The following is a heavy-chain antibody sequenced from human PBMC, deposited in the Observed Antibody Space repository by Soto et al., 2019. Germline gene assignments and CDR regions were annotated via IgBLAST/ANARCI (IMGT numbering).Heavy chain of an antibody. Sequence: EVQLLESGGGLVQPGGSLRISCAASGLTFGNYAMSWVCQAPGKGLLWVSAIGGTGNNKYYADSVKGRFIISRDKSKNTLYLQMNSLRAEDTSVYYCAKVTPGIQQWLVYFDYWGQGTLVTVSS. V-gene: IGHV3-23*01. J-gene: IGHJ4*02. CDR2: IGGTGNNK. D-gene: IGHD6-19*01. CDR3: AKVTPGIQQWLVYFDY. CDR1: GLTFGNYA.